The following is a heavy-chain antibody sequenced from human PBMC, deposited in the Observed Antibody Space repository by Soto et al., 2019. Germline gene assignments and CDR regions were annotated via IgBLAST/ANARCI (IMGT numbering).Heavy chain of an antibody. CDR1: GGSISSYY. J-gene: IGHJ5*02. D-gene: IGHD3-3*02. CDR3: ARGISSRVRGSPFDP. CDR2: IYYSGST. Sequence: CTFSGGSISSYYWSWIRQPPGKGLEWIGYIYYSGSTNYNPSLKSRVTISVDTSKNQFSLKLSSVTAADTAVYYCARGISSRVRGSPFDPWGQGTLVTVSS. V-gene: IGHV4-59*01.